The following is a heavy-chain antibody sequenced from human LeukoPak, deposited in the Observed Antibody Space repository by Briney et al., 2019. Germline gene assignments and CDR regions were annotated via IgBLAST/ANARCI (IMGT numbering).Heavy chain of an antibody. CDR3: ARDSTNLGFDY. Sequence: SETLSLTCPVSGGSISSSSYYWGWIRQPAGKGLEWIGRIYTSGSTNYNPSLKSRVTMSVDTSKNQFSLKLSSVTAADTAVYYCARDSTNLGFDYWGQGTLVTVSS. D-gene: IGHD2-2*01. CDR1: GGSISSSSYY. J-gene: IGHJ4*02. V-gene: IGHV4-61*02. CDR2: IYTSGST.